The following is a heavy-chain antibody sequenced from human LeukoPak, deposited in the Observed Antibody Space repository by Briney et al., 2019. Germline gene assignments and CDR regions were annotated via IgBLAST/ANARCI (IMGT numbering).Heavy chain of an antibody. CDR3: ASPSSRIAAAGHDAFDI. V-gene: IGHV3-74*01. J-gene: IGHJ3*02. CDR1: GFTFSSYW. Sequence: TGGSLRLSCAAAGFTFSSYWMHWVRQAPGKGLVWVSRINSDGSSTSYADSVKGRFTISRDNAKNTLYLQMNSLRAEDTAVYYCASPSSRIAAAGHDAFDIWGQGTMVTVSS. CDR2: INSDGSST. D-gene: IGHD6-13*01.